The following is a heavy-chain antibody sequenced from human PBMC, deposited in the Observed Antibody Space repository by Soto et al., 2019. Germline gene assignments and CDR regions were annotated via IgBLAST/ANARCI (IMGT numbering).Heavy chain of an antibody. D-gene: IGHD5-12*01. V-gene: IGHV4-61*01. Sequence: QVQLQESGPGLVKPSETLSLTCTVSGGSVSSGSYYWSWIRQPPGKGLEWIGYIYYSGSTNYNPSLKSRVTISVDTSKNQFSLKLSSVTAADTAVYYCARDFMQRWLQSERGGMDVWGQGTTVTVSS. CDR1: GGSVSSGSYY. CDR3: ARDFMQRWLQSERGGMDV. CDR2: IYYSGST. J-gene: IGHJ6*02.